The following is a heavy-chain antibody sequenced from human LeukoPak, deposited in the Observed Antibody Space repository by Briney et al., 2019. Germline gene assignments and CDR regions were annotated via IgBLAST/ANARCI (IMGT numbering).Heavy chain of an antibody. V-gene: IGHV4-59*01. CDR3: ARGGSGISNAFDI. CDR2: LYYSGST. J-gene: IGHJ3*02. D-gene: IGHD3-10*01. Sequence: PSVTLSLTCSVSGGSISSYYWSWIRQPPGKGLEWIGYLYYSGSTNSSPSLKSRVTMSVDTSKNQFSLKLRSVTAADTAVYYCARGGSGISNAFDIWGQGTMVTVSS. CDR1: GGSISSYY.